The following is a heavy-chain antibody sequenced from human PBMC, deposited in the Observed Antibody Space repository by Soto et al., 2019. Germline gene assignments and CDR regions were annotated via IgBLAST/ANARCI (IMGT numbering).Heavy chain of an antibody. V-gene: IGHV3-9*01. CDR2: ISWNSGSI. CDR1: GFTFDDYA. CDR3: AKDIAAAAYYYYGMDV. J-gene: IGHJ6*02. D-gene: IGHD6-13*01. Sequence: SLGLSCAASGFTFDDYAMHGVRQAPGKGLEWVSGISWNSGSIGYADSVKGRFTISRDNAKNSLYLQMNSLRAEDTALYYCAKDIAAAAYYYYGMDVWGQGTTVTVSS.